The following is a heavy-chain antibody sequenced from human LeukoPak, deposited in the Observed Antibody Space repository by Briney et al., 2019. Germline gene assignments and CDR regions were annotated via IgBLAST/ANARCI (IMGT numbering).Heavy chain of an antibody. D-gene: IGHD3-22*01. J-gene: IGHJ3*02. CDR1: GFTFSSYW. CDR2: IVPDGSEK. Sequence: GGSLRLSCAASGFTFSSYWMTWVRQAPGKGLEWVANIVPDGSEKYYVESVRGRFTISRDNAKNSLYLQMNSLRAEDTAVYYCARDWRDSSGKFPNDAFDIWGQGTMVTVSS. V-gene: IGHV3-7*01. CDR3: ARDWRDSSGKFPNDAFDI.